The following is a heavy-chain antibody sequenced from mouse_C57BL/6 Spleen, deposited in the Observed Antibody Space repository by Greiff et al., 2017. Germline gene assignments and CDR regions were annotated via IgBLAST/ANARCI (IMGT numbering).Heavy chain of an antibody. CDR3: TTYDGYYVPFAY. CDR2: IDPENDDT. D-gene: IGHD2-3*01. CDR1: GFTINDDY. V-gene: IGHV14-4*01. Sequence: EVQLQQSGAELVRPGASVKLSCTASGFTINDDYMHWVKQRPEQGLEWIGRIDPENDDTEYASKFQGKATITAETSSNTAYLQLSRLTSEDTAVYYCTTYDGYYVPFAYWGQGTLVTVSA. J-gene: IGHJ3*01.